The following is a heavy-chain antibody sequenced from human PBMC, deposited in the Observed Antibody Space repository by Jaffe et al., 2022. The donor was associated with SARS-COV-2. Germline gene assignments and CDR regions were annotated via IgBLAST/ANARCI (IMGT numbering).Heavy chain of an antibody. Sequence: QVQLQESGPGLVKPSETLSLTCAVSGGSINSYSWSWIRQPPGKGLEWIGYIYYSGTTHYNPSLESRVTISVDTSKTEFSLKLSSVTAADTAVYYCAREVPLSDIDTFDIWGQGTMVTVSS. CDR2: IYYSGTT. CDR3: AREVPLSDIDTFDI. CDR1: GGSINSYS. D-gene: IGHD2-15*01. J-gene: IGHJ3*02. V-gene: IGHV4-59*01.